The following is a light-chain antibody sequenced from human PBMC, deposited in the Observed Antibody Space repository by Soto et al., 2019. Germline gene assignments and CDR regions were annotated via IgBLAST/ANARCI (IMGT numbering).Light chain of an antibody. Sequence: SVCPWGGSTLCYRASQSVNSNLAWYQQKPGQAPRLLIYGASTRAAGIPARFSGSGSGTEFTLTISSLQSEDFAVYYCQQYNSWPETFGQGTKVDIK. J-gene: IGKJ1*01. CDR1: QSVNSN. V-gene: IGKV3-15*01. CDR2: GAS. CDR3: QQYNSWPET.